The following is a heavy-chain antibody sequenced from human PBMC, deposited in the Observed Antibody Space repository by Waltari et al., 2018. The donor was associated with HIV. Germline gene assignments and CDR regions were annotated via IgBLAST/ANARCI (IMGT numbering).Heavy chain of an antibody. CDR2: IYYSGST. J-gene: IGHJ6*02. CDR3: ARTAAAGSFYGYGMDV. Sequence: QLQLQESGPGLVKPSETLSLTCTVSGGSISSSSYYWDWIRQPPGKGLEWIGSIYYSGSTYYNPSLKSRVTISVDTSKNQFSLKLSSVTAADTAVYYCARTAAAGSFYGYGMDVWGQGTTVTVSS. CDR1: GGSISSSSYY. V-gene: IGHV4-39*07. D-gene: IGHD6-13*01.